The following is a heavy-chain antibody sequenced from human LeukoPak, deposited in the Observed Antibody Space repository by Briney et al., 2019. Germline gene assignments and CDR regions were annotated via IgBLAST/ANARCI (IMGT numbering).Heavy chain of an antibody. CDR2: ISGSGGST. J-gene: IGHJ4*02. CDR1: GFTFSSYG. D-gene: IGHD5-18*01. Sequence: GGSLRLSCAASGFTFSSYGMSWVRQAPGKGLEWVSAISGSGGSTYYADSVKGRFTISRDNSKNTLYLQMNSLRAEDTAVYYCARVRYSYGFFDYWGQGTLVTVSS. CDR3: ARVRYSYGFFDY. V-gene: IGHV3-23*01.